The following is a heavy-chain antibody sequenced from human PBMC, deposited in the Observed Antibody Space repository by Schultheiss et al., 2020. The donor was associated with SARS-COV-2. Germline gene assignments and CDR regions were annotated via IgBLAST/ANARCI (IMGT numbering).Heavy chain of an antibody. CDR2: INHSGST. CDR3: ARGRGYCSSTSCYRPYYYYGMDV. Sequence: SETLSLTCAVYGGSFSGYYWSWIRQPPGKGLEWIGEINHSGSTNYNPSLKSRVTISVDTSKNQFSLKLSSVTAADTAVYYCARGRGYCSSTSCYRPYYYYGMDVWGQGTTVTVSS. CDR1: GGSFSGYY. V-gene: IGHV4-34*01. J-gene: IGHJ6*02. D-gene: IGHD2-2*02.